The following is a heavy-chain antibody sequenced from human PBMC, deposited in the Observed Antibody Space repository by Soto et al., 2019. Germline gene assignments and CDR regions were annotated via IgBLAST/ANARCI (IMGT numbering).Heavy chain of an antibody. D-gene: IGHD3-22*01. CDR3: ARVPIYYDSSGYYQYGTFDI. V-gene: IGHV4-4*02. J-gene: IGHJ3*02. Sequence: SETLSLTCAVSGGSISSSNWWSWVRQPPGKGLEWIGEIYHSGSTYYNPSLKSRVTISLDRSNNHFSLKLSSVTAADTAVYYCARVPIYYDSSGYYQYGTFDIWGQGTMATV. CDR1: GGSISSSNW. CDR2: IYHSGST.